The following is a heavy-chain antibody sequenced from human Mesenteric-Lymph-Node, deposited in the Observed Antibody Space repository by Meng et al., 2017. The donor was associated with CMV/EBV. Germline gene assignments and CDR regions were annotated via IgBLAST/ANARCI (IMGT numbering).Heavy chain of an antibody. CDR3: ARFPKRGRDGYNYPL. CDR1: GYSFTNYW. D-gene: IGHD5-24*01. Sequence: GGSLRLSCKASGYSFTNYWIGWVRQMPGKGLEWMGIVFPGDPDTRYSPSFQGQVTISADKSISTAYMELSRLRSDDTAVYYCARFPKRGRDGYNYPLWGQGTLVTVSS. CDR2: VFPGDPDT. J-gene: IGHJ4*02. V-gene: IGHV5-51*01.